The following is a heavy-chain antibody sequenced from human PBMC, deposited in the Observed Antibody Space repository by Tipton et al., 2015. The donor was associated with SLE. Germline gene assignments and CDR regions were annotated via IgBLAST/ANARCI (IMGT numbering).Heavy chain of an antibody. CDR1: GGSISTSNNY. D-gene: IGHD2-21*01. J-gene: IGHJ4*02. CDR2: IYYSGRT. CDR3: ARRRFQSAPDY. V-gene: IGHV4-39*07. Sequence: TLSLTCTVSGGSISTSNNYWDWIRQPPGKGLEWIGTIYYSGRTDYNPSLKSRVTMSVDTSMKQFSLRLRSVTAADTAVYYCARRRFQSAPDYWGQGTLVSVSS.